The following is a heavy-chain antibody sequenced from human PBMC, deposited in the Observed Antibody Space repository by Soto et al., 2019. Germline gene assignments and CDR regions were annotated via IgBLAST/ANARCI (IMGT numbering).Heavy chain of an antibody. D-gene: IGHD3-22*01. Sequence: PSETLSLTCTVSGGSISSGGYYWSWIRQHPGKGLEWIGYIYYSGSTYYNPSLKSRVTISVDTSKNQFSLKLSSVTAADTAVYYCARDQKEDYDSSGTEPHYGMDVWGQGTTVTVSS. CDR3: ARDQKEDYDSSGTEPHYGMDV. J-gene: IGHJ6*02. CDR2: IYYSGST. CDR1: GGSISSGGYY. V-gene: IGHV4-31*03.